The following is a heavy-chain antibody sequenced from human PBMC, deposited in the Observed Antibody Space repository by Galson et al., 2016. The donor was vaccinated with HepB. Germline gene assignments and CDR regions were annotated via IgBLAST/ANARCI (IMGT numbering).Heavy chain of an antibody. J-gene: IGHJ4*02. D-gene: IGHD6-19*01. CDR1: GYTFTSYY. V-gene: IGHV1-46*01. CDR3: ARVGTQWLVGVRYYFDY. Sequence: SVKVSCKASGYTFTSYYIHWVRQAPGQGLEWMGMITPTGGSTIYAQKFQGRVTVTRDTSTSTVYMALSSLRSEDTAVYYCARVGTQWLVGVRYYFDYWGQGTLVTVSS. CDR2: ITPTGGST.